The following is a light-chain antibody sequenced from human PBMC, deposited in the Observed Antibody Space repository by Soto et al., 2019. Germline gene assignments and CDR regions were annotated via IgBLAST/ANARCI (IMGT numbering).Light chain of an antibody. Sequence: DIQMTQSPSSLSASVGDRVTITCLASQSISDSLNWYQHTPGTAPKLLIYAASSLQSGVPSRFSGGGSGTDFTLTISSLQPEDFVTYFCQQSFSFPATFGGGTKVDVK. CDR1: QSISDS. J-gene: IGKJ4*01. CDR3: QQSFSFPAT. CDR2: AAS. V-gene: IGKV1-39*01.